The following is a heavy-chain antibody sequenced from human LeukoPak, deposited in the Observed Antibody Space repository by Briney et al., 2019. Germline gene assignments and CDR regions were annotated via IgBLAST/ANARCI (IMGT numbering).Heavy chain of an antibody. D-gene: IGHD5-18*01. CDR1: GGSISSYY. J-gene: IGHJ4*02. CDR2: IYYSGST. V-gene: IGHV4-59*12. Sequence: PSETLSLTCTVSGGSISSYYWSWIRQPPGKGLEWIGYIYYSGSTNYNPSLKSRVTISVDTSKNQFSLKLSSVTAADTAVYYCARMAAMVTLDYWGQGTLVTVSS. CDR3: ARMAAMVTLDY.